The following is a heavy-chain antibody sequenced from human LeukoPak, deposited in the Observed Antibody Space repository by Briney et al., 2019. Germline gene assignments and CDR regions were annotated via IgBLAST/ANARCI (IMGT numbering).Heavy chain of an antibody. J-gene: IGHJ4*02. V-gene: IGHV3-23*01. CDR2: ISGSGSGT. Sequence: GGSLRLSRAASGFMFSSYGMSWVRQAPGKGLEWVSAISGSGSGTYYADSVKGRFTFSRDSSKNTLYLQMNSLRAEDTAVYYCAKDRGDGYNSFDYWGQGILVTVSS. CDR1: GFMFSSYG. CDR3: AKDRGDGYNSFDY. D-gene: IGHD5-12*01.